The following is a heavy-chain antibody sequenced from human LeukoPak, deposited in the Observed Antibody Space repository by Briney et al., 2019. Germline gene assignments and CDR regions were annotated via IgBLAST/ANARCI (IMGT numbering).Heavy chain of an antibody. CDR2: IYYSGST. D-gene: IGHD6-6*01. CDR1: GGSISSSYY. CDR3: ARPTKGTAAQGYDY. Sequence: SETLSLTCTVSGGSISSSYYWGWIRQPPGRGLAWIGSIYYSGSTYYNPSLKSRVTISVDTSKNQFSLKVISVTAADTAVYYCARPTKGTAAQGYDYWGQGILVTVAS. V-gene: IGHV4-39*01. J-gene: IGHJ4*02.